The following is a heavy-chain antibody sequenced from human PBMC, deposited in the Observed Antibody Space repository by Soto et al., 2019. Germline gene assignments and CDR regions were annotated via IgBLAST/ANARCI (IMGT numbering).Heavy chain of an antibody. CDR1: GFTFSRYW. CDR2: IKQDGSEK. D-gene: IGHD2-8*01. J-gene: IGHJ6*03. Sequence: PAGSLRLSCAASGFTFSRYWMSGVRQAPGKGLEWVANIKQDGSEKYYVDSVKGRFTISRDNAKNSLYLQMNSLRAEDTAVFYCARIPGVYAIIFQSDYSSMDVWGKGTTVPVSS. CDR3: ARIPGVYAIIFQSDYSSMDV. V-gene: IGHV3-7*01.